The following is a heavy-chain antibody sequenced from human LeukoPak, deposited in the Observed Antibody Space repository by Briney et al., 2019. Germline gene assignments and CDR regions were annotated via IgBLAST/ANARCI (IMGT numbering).Heavy chain of an antibody. V-gene: IGHV4-4*07. D-gene: IGHD3-16*01. CDR2: IYSGGNT. CDR3: ARGSVITFGGVTQTGGNWFDP. J-gene: IGHJ5*02. Sequence: PSETLSLTSTVSGGSISSYYWSWIRQTAGKGLEWIGRIYSGGNTNYNPSLKSRVTMSVDTSKNQFSLKLSSVTAADTAVYYCARGSVITFGGVTQTGGNWFDPWGQGTLVTVSS. CDR1: GGSISSYY.